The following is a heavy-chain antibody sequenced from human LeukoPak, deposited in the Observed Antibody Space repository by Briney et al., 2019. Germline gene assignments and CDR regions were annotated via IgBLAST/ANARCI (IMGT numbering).Heavy chain of an antibody. D-gene: IGHD2-15*01. CDR1: GFTFNTYA. J-gene: IGHJ2*01. CDR3: AKRGPCSGHICYWYFDL. Sequence: GGSLRLSCAASGFTFNTYAMSWVRQAPGKGLEWVSGITGSGGATFYADSVKGRFDISRDNSKNTLNLQMNSLSTEDTAVYYCAKRGPCSGHICYWYFDLWGRGTLVTVSS. CDR2: ITGSGGAT. V-gene: IGHV3-23*01.